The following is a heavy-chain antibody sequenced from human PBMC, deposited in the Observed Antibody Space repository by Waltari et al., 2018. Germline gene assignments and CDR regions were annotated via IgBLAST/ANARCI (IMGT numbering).Heavy chain of an antibody. D-gene: IGHD5-18*01. Sequence: VQLVQSGAEVKKPGESLKISCKGSGYSFTDYGISWVRQAPGQGLEWMGWIRPHNGNTKYLQKFQGRVTMTTDTSTRTAYMELRSLRSDDTAVYYCGRDRGVDTVWFWGQGTLVTVSS. V-gene: IGHV1-18*01. CDR3: GRDRGVDTVWF. CDR1: GYSFTDYG. J-gene: IGHJ4*02. CDR2: IRPHNGNT.